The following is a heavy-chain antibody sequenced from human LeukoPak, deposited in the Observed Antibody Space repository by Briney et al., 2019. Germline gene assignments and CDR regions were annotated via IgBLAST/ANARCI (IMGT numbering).Heavy chain of an antibody. CDR1: GIIFSSYW. D-gene: IGHD1-14*01. Sequence: GGSLRLSCAASGIIFSSYWMNWVRQSPGKGLEWVANIKQDGNDKYYMDSVKGRFTISRDNANNLLYLEMNSLRAEDTAIYYCARGGSRVTTAGTMDVWGLGTTVTVFS. CDR2: IKQDGNDK. J-gene: IGHJ6*04. V-gene: IGHV3-7*03. CDR3: ARGGSRVTTAGTMDV.